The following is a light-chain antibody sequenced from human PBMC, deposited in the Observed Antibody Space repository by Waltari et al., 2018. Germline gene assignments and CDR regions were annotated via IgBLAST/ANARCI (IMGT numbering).Light chain of an antibody. CDR3: QQFDDLVSLT. V-gene: IGKV1-33*01. Sequence: GDRVTISCQASQDIRHHLNWYQKKSGKAPHLLIYDATILEAGVQSRFSASRSGTVFNLTISSLQVADIATYYCQQFDDLVSLTFGGGTQVEIK. CDR1: QDIRHH. CDR2: DAT. J-gene: IGKJ4*01.